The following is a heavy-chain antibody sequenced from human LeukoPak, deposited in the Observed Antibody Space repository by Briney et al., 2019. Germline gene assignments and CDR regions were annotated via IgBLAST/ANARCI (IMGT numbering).Heavy chain of an antibody. CDR3: ARDQVVVAATLAFDI. CDR2: IKQDGSEK. CDR1: GFTFSSYW. D-gene: IGHD2-15*01. J-gene: IGHJ3*02. Sequence: GGSLRLSCAASGFTFSSYWMSWVRQAPGKGLEWVANIKQDGSEKYYVDSVKGRFTISRDNAKNSLYLQMNSLRAEDTAVYYCARDQVVVAATLAFDIWGQGTMVTVSS. V-gene: IGHV3-7*01.